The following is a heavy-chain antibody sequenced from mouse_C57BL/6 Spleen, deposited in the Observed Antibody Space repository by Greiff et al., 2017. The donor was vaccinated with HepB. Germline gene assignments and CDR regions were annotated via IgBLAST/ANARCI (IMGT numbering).Heavy chain of an antibody. V-gene: IGHV1-76*01. CDR2: IYPGSGNT. Sequence: QVHVKQSGAELVRPGASVKLSCKASGYTFTDYYINWVKQRPGQGLEWIARIYPGSGNTYYNEKFKGKATLTAEKSSSTAYMQLSSLTSEDSAVYFCARGKSNSAFDYWGQGTTLTVSS. D-gene: IGHD2-5*01. J-gene: IGHJ2*01. CDR1: GYTFTDYY. CDR3: ARGKSNSAFDY.